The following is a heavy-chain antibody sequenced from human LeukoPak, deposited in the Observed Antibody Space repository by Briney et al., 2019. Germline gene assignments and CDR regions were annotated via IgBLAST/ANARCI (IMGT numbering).Heavy chain of an antibody. CDR3: WRPHCSNSVCSSSRVDF. J-gene: IGHJ4*02. Sequence: SETLSLTCTVSGGSMTSNNYYWGWIRQPPGKGLEWIGNIHYSGSTYHSPSLKNRVTISVDTSKNQFSLRLKSVTAADTAVYYCWRPHCSNSVCSSSRVDFWGQGTLVTVSS. CDR1: GGSMTSNNYY. D-gene: IGHD2-8*01. CDR2: IHYSGST. V-gene: IGHV4-39*01.